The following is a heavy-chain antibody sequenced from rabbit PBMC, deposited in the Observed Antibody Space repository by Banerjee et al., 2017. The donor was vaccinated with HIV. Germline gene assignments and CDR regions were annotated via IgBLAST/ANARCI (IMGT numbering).Heavy chain of an antibody. CDR2: INAVTGKA. V-gene: IGHV1S40*01. CDR1: GFSFSSSYW. CDR3: ARRLFSAYASE. J-gene: IGHJ4*01. Sequence: QSLEESGGGLVKPGASLTLTCTASGFSFSSSYWICWVRQAPGKGLQWIACINAVTGKAVYATWAKGRFTISKTSSTTVTLQVTSLTAADTATYFCARRLFSAYASEWGPGTLVTVS. D-gene: IGHD1-1*01.